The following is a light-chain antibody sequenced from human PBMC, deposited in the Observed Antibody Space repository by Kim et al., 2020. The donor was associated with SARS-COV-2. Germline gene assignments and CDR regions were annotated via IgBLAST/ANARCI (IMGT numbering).Light chain of an antibody. J-gene: IGLJ2*01. CDR3: NSRDNSGDHVV. CDR1: SLRTYY. V-gene: IGLV3-19*01. CDR2: GKN. Sequence: AFGQTVRITCQGDSLRTYYESRYQQKPGQAPILVIYGKNNRPSGIPDRFSGSSSGNTASLTVTGAQAVDEADYYCNSRDNSGDHVVFGGGTQLTVL.